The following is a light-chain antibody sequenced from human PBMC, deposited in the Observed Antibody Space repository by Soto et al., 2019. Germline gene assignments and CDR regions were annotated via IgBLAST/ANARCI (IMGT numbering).Light chain of an antibody. CDR3: SSFTTTSTLVV. CDR1: SSDVGGYNY. J-gene: IGLJ2*01. CDR2: DVS. V-gene: IGLV2-14*01. Sequence: QSVLTQPASVTGSPGQSITISCTGTSSDVGGYNYVSWYQQHPGKAPKLMIYDVSSRPSGVSNRFSGSKSGNTASLTISGLQPEDEADYYCSSFTTTSTLVVFGGGTKLTVL.